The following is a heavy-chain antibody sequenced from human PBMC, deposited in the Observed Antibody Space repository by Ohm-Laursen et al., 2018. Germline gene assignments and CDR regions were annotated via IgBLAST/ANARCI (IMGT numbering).Heavy chain of an antibody. V-gene: IGHV1-18*01. CDR1: GYTFTSYG. D-gene: IGHD2-2*01. CDR3: ARDSLGSSTSHPYYGMDV. CDR2: ISAYNGNT. Sequence: GASVKVSYKASGYTFTSYGISWVRQAPGQGLEWMGWISAYNGNTNYAQKLQGRVTMTTDTSTSTAYMELRSLRSDDTAVYYCARDSLGSSTSHPYYGMDVWGQGTTVTVSS. J-gene: IGHJ6*02.